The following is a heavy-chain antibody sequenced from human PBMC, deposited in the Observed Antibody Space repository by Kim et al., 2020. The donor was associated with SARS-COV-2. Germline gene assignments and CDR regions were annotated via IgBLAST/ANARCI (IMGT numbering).Heavy chain of an antibody. CDR1: GFTFSSYA. CDR2: ISYDGSNK. V-gene: IGHV3-30-3*01. D-gene: IGHD3-3*01. J-gene: IGHJ3*02. Sequence: GGSLRLSCAASGFTFSSYAMHWVRQAPGKGLEWVAVISYDGSNKYYADSVKGRFTISRDNSKNTLYLQMNSLRAEDTAVYYCAREPVNLGITIFESAFDIWGQGTMVTVSS. CDR3: AREPVNLGITIFESAFDI.